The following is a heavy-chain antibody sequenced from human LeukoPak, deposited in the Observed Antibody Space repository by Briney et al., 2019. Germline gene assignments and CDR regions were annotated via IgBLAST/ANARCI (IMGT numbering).Heavy chain of an antibody. J-gene: IGHJ4*02. D-gene: IGHD6-13*01. CDR1: GFTFSSYD. CDR3: ASYLGSGGSSWLYYFDY. Sequence: GGSLRLSCAACGFTFSSYDMHWVRQATGKGLEWVSAIGTAGDTYYPGSVKGQFTISRENAKNSLYLQMNSLRAGDTAVSYCASYLGSGGSSWLYYFDYWGQGTLVTVSS. CDR2: IGTAGDT. V-gene: IGHV3-13*03.